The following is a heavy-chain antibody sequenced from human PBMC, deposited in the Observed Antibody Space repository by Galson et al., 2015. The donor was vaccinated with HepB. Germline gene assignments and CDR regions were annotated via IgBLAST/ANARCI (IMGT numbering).Heavy chain of an antibody. D-gene: IGHD1-26*01. CDR3: ASDPAAEEPT. J-gene: IGHJ5*02. CDR1: GYTFTSQW. V-gene: IGHV5-51*01. CDR2: VYPEDSDT. Sequence: QSGAEVKKPGESLKISCKASGYTFTSQWIGWVRQVPGKGLEWMGIVYPEDSDTAYSPSFQGQVTISADKSISTAYLQWSSLKASDSAIYYCASDPAAEEPTWGQGTLVTVSS.